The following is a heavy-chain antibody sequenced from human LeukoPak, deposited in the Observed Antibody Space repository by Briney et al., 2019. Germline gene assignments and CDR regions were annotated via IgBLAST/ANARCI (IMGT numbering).Heavy chain of an antibody. CDR2: ITWDGGST. V-gene: IGHV3-43D*03. J-gene: IGHJ3*02. CDR3: ARGRDGYNLIDAFDI. CDR1: GFTFGEYG. Sequence: GGSLRLSCVGSGFTFGEYGMHWVRQVPGKGLEWVSHITWDGGSTYYADSVKGRFTISRDNSKNSLYLQTNSLRAEDTAVYYCARGRDGYNLIDAFDIWGQGTMVTVSS. D-gene: IGHD5-24*01.